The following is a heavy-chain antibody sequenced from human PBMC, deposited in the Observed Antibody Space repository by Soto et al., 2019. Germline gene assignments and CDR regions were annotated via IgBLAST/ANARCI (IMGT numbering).Heavy chain of an antibody. CDR3: ARGFPLYSNRDFDAFDI. CDR1: GFTFSSYA. CDR2: ISSNGGST. Sequence: GGSLRLSCSASGFTFSSYAMHWVRQAPGKGLEYVSAISSNGGSTYYADSVKGRFTISRDNSKNTLYLQMNSLRAEDTAVYYCARGFPLYSNRDFDAFDIWGQGTMVTVS. J-gene: IGHJ3*02. D-gene: IGHD4-4*01. V-gene: IGHV3-64*04.